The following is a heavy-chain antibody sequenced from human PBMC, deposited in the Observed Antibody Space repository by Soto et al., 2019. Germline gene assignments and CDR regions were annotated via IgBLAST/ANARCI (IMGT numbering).Heavy chain of an antibody. D-gene: IGHD3-3*01. Sequence: QVQVVESGGGVVQPGRSLRLSCAASGFTFSSFGMHWVRQAPGKGLEWVSLIWYDGSKKSYGDSVKGRFTISRDNSRNTVDVQMNSLRADDTAVYYCARDASYNSLWSGYYPSRNGMDVWGQGTTVTVS. CDR2: IWYDGSKK. J-gene: IGHJ6*02. CDR1: GFTFSSFG. V-gene: IGHV3-33*03. CDR3: ARDASYNSLWSGYYPSRNGMDV.